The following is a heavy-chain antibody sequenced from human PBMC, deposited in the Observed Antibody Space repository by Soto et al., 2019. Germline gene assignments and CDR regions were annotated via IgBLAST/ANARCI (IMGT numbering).Heavy chain of an antibody. CDR1: GYTFTSYG. D-gene: IGHD5-12*01. CDR3: ARVPLPTWLSWFDP. Sequence: ASVKVSCKASGYTFTSYGISWVRQAPGQGLEWMGWISAYNGNTNYAQKLQGRVTMTTDTSTSTAYMELRSLRSDDTAVYYCARVPLPTWLSWFDPWGQGTLVTVSS. V-gene: IGHV1-18*01. CDR2: ISAYNGNT. J-gene: IGHJ5*02.